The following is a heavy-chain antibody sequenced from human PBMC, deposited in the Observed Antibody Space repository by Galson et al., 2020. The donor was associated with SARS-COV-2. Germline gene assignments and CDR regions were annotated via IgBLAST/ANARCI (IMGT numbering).Heavy chain of an antibody. CDR1: GGSISSYY. D-gene: IGHD1-1*01. J-gene: IGHJ3*02. CDR2: IYYSGGT. V-gene: IGHV4-59*01. Sequence: SQTLSLTCTVSGGSISSYYWSWIRKPPGKGLEWIGSIYYSGGTNYNPSLKSRDTISVDTSKNQCSLKLSSVTAADTAVYYCARDNDHDAFDIGGKGTIVTVCS. CDR3: ARDNDHDAFDI.